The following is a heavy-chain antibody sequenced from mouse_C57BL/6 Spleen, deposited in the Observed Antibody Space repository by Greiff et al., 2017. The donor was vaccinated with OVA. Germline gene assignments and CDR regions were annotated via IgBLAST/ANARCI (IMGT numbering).Heavy chain of an antibody. CDR3: ARRNGLLPCAY. D-gene: IGHD2-3*01. CDR2: IDPSDSYT. CDR1: GYTFTSYW. J-gene: IGHJ3*01. V-gene: IGHV1-69*01. Sequence: QVQLQQPGAELVMPGASVKLSCKASGYTFTSYWMHWVKQRPGQGLEWIGEIDPSDSYTNYNQKFKGKSTLTVDKSSSTAYMQLSSLTSEDSAVYYCARRNGLLPCAYWGQGTLVTVSA.